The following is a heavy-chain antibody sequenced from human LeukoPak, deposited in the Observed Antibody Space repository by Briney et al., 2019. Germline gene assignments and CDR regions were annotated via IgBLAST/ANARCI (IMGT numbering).Heavy chain of an antibody. Sequence: ASVKVSCKASGYTFTSYGISWVRQAPGQGLEWMGWISAYNGNTNYAQKLQGRVTMTTDTSTSTAYMELRSLRSDDTAVYCCARRGSGYSGYDERLLDYWGQGTLVTVSS. D-gene: IGHD5-12*01. J-gene: IGHJ4*02. CDR3: ARRGSGYSGYDERLLDY. V-gene: IGHV1-18*01. CDR2: ISAYNGNT. CDR1: GYTFTSYG.